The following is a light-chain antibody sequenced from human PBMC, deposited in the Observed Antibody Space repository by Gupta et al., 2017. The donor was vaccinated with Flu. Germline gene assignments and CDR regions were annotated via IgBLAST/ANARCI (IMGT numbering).Light chain of an antibody. CDR1: SPNIGAGYD. V-gene: IGLV1-40*01. CDR2: GNS. Sequence: QSVLTQPPSVSGAPGQRVPISCPGSSPNIGAGYDVHWYQQLPGTAPKLLIYGNSNRPSGVPDRFSGSKSGTSASLAITGLQAEDEADYYCQSYDSSLSGSVVFGGGTKLTVL. J-gene: IGLJ2*01. CDR3: QSYDSSLSGSVV.